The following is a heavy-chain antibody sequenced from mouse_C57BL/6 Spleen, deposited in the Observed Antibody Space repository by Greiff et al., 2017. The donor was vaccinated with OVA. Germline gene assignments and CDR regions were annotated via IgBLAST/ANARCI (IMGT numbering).Heavy chain of an antibody. Sequence: QVHVKQPGAELVKPGASVKLSCKASGYTFTSYWMQWVKQRPGQGLEWIGEIDPSDSYTNYNQKFKGKATLTVDTSSSTAYMQLSSLTSEDSAVYYCARRYYGSSLLCDYWGQGTTLTVSS. CDR2: IDPSDSYT. CDR1: GYTFTSYW. CDR3: ARRYYGSSLLCDY. V-gene: IGHV1-50*01. D-gene: IGHD1-1*01. J-gene: IGHJ2*01.